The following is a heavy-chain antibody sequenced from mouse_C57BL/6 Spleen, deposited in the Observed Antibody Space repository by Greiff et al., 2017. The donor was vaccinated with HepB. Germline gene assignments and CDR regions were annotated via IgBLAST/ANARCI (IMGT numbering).Heavy chain of an antibody. Sequence: QVQLQQSGAELVRPGASVKLSCKASGYTFTDYYINWVKQRPGQGLEWIARIYPGSGNTYYNEKFKGKATLTAEKSSSTAYMQLSSLTSEDSAVYFCARWLIYYAMDYWGQGTSVTVSS. CDR3: ARWLIYYAMDY. CDR2: IYPGSGNT. J-gene: IGHJ4*01. V-gene: IGHV1-76*01. D-gene: IGHD3-3*01. CDR1: GYTFTDYY.